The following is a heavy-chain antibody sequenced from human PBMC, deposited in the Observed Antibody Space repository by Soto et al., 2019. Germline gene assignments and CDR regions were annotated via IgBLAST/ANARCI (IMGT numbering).Heavy chain of an antibody. CDR3: AKDHYGTLDYFDY. CDR1: GFTFSSYG. D-gene: IGHD3-10*01. V-gene: IGHV3-30*18. Sequence: HPGGSLRLSCAASGFTFSSYGMHWVRQAPGKGLEWVAVISYDGSNKYYADSVKGRFTISRDNSKNTLYLQMNSLRAEDTAVYYCAKDHYGTLDYFDYWGQGTLVTVSS. CDR2: ISYDGSNK. J-gene: IGHJ4*02.